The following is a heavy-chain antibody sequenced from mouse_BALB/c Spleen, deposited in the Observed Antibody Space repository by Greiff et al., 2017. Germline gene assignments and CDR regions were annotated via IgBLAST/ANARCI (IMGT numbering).Heavy chain of an antibody. CDR2: IYPGDGDT. CDR3: ARGGTMITGYYFDY. V-gene: IGHV1-82*01. J-gene: IGHJ2*01. Sequence: VQLHQSGPELVKPGASVKISCKASGYAFSSSWMNWVKQRPGQGLEWIGRIYPGDGDTNYNGKFKGKATLTADKSSSTAYMQLSSLTSVDSAVYFCARGGTMITGYYFDYWGQGTTLTVSS. D-gene: IGHD2-4*01. CDR1: GYAFSSSW.